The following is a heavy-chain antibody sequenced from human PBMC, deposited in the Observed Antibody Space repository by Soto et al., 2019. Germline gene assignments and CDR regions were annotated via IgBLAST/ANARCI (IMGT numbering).Heavy chain of an antibody. CDR3: AWLLRGIAVAGNFWFDP. CDR2: IYPGDSDT. Sequence: ESLKISCKGSGYSFTSYWIGWVRQMPGKGLEWMGIIYPGDSDTRYSPSFQGQVTISADKSISTAYLQWSSLKASDTAMYYCAWLLRGIAVAGNFWFDPWGQGTLVTVSS. V-gene: IGHV5-51*01. J-gene: IGHJ5*02. D-gene: IGHD6-19*01. CDR1: GYSFTSYW.